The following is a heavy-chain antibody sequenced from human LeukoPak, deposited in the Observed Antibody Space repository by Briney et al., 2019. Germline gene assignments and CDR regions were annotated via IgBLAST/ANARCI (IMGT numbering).Heavy chain of an antibody. J-gene: IGHJ4*02. Sequence: SETLSLTCPVSGGPLGSYHRNWIRQPPGKGLEWIGIVFNNGGTKHNPPLKSRVAISVDTSKNQFALKLTSVTAAGTAVYYCVASYGGYVLDYWGQGALVIVSS. D-gene: IGHD5-12*01. V-gene: IGHV4-59*01. CDR1: GGPLGSYH. CDR2: VFNNGGT. CDR3: VASYGGYVLDY.